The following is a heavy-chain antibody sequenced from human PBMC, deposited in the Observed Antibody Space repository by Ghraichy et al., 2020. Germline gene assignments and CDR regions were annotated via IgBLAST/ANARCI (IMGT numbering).Heavy chain of an antibody. J-gene: IGHJ4*02. D-gene: IGHD6-19*01. V-gene: IGHV3-53*01. CDR2: IYSGGST. Sequence: LSLTCAASGFTVSSNYMSWVRQAPGKGLEWVSVIYSGGSTYYADSVKGRFTISRDNSKNTLYLQMNSLRAEDTAVYYCARDLAVAKNFDYWGQGTLVTVSS. CDR1: GFTVSSNY. CDR3: ARDLAVAKNFDY.